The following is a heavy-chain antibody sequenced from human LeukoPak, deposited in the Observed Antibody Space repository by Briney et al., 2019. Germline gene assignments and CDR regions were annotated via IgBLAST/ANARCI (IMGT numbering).Heavy chain of an antibody. J-gene: IGHJ1*01. CDR3: ARRPLYSGSYST. CDR1: GFTFSSYS. D-gene: IGHD1-26*01. Sequence: PGGSLRLYCAASGFTFSSYSMNWVRQAPGRGLEWVSSISSSSSYICYADSVKGRFTISRDNAKNSLYLQMNSLRAEDTAVYYCARRPLYSGSYSTWGQGTLVTVSS. V-gene: IGHV3-21*01. CDR2: ISSSSSYI.